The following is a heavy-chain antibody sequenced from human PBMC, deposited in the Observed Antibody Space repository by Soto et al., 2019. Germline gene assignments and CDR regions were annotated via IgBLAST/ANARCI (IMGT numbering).Heavy chain of an antibody. D-gene: IGHD2-8*01. V-gene: IGHV3-33*03. Sequence: WDDGSNKYYADSVKGRFTISRDNSKNTLYLQMNNLRAEDTALYYCARLAAIGVANWFDPWGQGTLVTVSS. CDR2: WDDGSNK. J-gene: IGHJ5*02. CDR3: ARLAAIGVANWFDP.